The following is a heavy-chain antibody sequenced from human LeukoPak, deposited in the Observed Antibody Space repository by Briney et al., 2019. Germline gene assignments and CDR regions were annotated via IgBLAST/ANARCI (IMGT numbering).Heavy chain of an antibody. V-gene: IGHV4-38-2*02. J-gene: IGHJ5*02. Sequence: SETLSLTCTVSGYSISSGYYWGWIRQPPGKGLEWIGSIYHSGSTYYNPSLKSRVTISVDTSKNQFSLKLSSVTAADTAVYYCARDNAYYDSGRNNWFDPWGQGTLVTVSS. CDR2: IYHSGST. CDR1: GYSISSGYY. D-gene: IGHD3-10*01. CDR3: ARDNAYYDSGRNNWFDP.